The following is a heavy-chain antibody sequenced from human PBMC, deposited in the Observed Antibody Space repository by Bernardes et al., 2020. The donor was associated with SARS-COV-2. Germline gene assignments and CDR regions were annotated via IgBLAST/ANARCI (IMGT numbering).Heavy chain of an antibody. CDR2: ISSSGSTI. CDR3: ARAGAVAGKIDY. J-gene: IGHJ4*02. V-gene: IGHV3-48*03. Sequence: GSLRLSCAASGFTFSSYEMNWVRQAPGKGLEWVSYISSSGSTIYYADSVKGRFTISRDNAKNSLYLQMNSLRAEDTAVYYCARAGAVAGKIDYWGQGTLVTVSS. CDR1: GFTFSSYE. D-gene: IGHD6-19*01.